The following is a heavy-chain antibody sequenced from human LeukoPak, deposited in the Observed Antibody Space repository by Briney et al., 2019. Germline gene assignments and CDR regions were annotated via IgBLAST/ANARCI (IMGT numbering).Heavy chain of an antibody. V-gene: IGHV3-30*04. Sequence: GGSLRLSCAASGFTFSSYAMHWVRQAPGKGLEWVTIISYDGSNKYYADSVKGRFTISRDNSKNTLYPQMNSLRAEDTAVYYCAKDGQWPRNNYFDYWGQGTLVTVSS. CDR1: GFTFSSYA. CDR2: ISYDGSNK. J-gene: IGHJ4*02. CDR3: AKDGQWPRNNYFDY. D-gene: IGHD6-19*01.